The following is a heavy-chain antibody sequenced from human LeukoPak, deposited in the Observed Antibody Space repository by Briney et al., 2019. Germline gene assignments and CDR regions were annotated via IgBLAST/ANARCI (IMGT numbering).Heavy chain of an antibody. J-gene: IGHJ4*02. CDR2: ISFDRSFS. D-gene: IGHD5/OR15-5a*01. CDR3: ARDRGQGLDY. Sequence: PGGSLRLSCAASGFTFRTYGMHWVRQAPGKGLEWVAGISFDRSFSFYADSVKGRFTISRDKLKNTLYLQMNSLRAEDTAVYYCARDRGQGLDYWGQGTLVTVSS. CDR1: GFTFRTYG. V-gene: IGHV3-30*03.